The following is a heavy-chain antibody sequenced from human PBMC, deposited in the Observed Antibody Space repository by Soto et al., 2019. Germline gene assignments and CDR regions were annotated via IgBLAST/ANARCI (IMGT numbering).Heavy chain of an antibody. D-gene: IGHD6-19*01. CDR1: GFTFRDYA. J-gene: IGHJ4*02. V-gene: IGHV3-23*01. CDR2: ISGSGDSA. CDR3: GKERRGSGWSVCNY. Sequence: VQLLESGGGLVQPGGSLRLSCAASGFTFRDYAMNWVRQAPGKGLEWVSDISGSGDSARYADSVKGRFTISRDNSRDTLYLQMTSLRVDDTAVYYCGKERRGSGWSVCNYWGQGDLVTVSS.